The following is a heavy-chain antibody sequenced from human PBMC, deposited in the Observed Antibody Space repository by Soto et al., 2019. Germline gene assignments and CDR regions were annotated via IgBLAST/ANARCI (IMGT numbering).Heavy chain of an antibody. CDR1: GGTFSSYA. Sequence: SVKVSCKASGGTFSSYAISWVRQAPGQGLEWVGGIIPIFGTANYAQKFQGRVTITADKSTSTAYMELSSLRSEDTAVYYCASVDTAALYNWFDPWGQGTLVPVSS. J-gene: IGHJ5*02. CDR3: ASVDTAALYNWFDP. CDR2: IIPIFGTA. V-gene: IGHV1-69*06. D-gene: IGHD5-18*01.